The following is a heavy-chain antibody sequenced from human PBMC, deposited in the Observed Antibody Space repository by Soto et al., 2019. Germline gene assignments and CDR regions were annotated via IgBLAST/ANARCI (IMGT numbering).Heavy chain of an antibody. CDR2: INPSGGST. D-gene: IGHD3-16*01. V-gene: IGHV1-46*01. CDR3: ARALGLGAFDI. CDR1: GYTFTSYY. J-gene: IGHJ3*02. Sequence: GASVKVXCKASGYTFTSYYMHWVRQAPGQGLEWMGIINPSGGSTSYAQKFQGRVTMTRDTSTSTVYMELSSLRSEDTAVYYCARALGLGAFDIWGQGTMVTVSS.